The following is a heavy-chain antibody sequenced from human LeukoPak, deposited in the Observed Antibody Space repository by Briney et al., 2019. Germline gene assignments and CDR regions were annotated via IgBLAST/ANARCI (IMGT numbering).Heavy chain of an antibody. CDR1: GYIFTNYA. Sequence: GASVKVSCKASGYIFTNYAMHWVRQAPGQRLEWMGWINAGTGNTKYSQKFQGRVTITRDTSASTVYMELSSLRSEDTAVYYCTREETIQLSYNWFDPWGQGTLVTVSS. CDR3: TREETIQLSYNWFDP. J-gene: IGHJ5*02. V-gene: IGHV1-3*01. D-gene: IGHD5-18*01. CDR2: INAGTGNT.